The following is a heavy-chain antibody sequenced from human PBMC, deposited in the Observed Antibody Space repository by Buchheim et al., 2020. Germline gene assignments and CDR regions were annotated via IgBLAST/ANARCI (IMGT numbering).Heavy chain of an antibody. J-gene: IGHJ4*02. Sequence: QVQLVESGGGVVQPGRSLRLSCAASGFTFSSYGMHWVRQAPGKGLEWVAVISYDGSNKYYADSVKGRFTISRDNSKNTLYLQMNSLRAEDTAVYYCAKDQMTTVTTSGLDYWGQGTL. D-gene: IGHD4-17*01. CDR2: ISYDGSNK. V-gene: IGHV3-30*18. CDR1: GFTFSSYG. CDR3: AKDQMTTVTTSGLDY.